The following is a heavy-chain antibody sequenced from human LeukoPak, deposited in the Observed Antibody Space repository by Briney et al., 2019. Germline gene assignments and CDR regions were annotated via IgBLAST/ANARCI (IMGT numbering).Heavy chain of an antibody. Sequence: GGSLRLSCAASGFTFSSYSMNWVRQAPGKGLEWVSYISSSSSTIYYADSVKGRFTISRDNAKNSLYLQMNSLRAEDTAVYYCARDSEDIVVYYYYYYMDVWGKGTTVTVSS. CDR1: GFTFSSYS. V-gene: IGHV3-48*01. J-gene: IGHJ6*03. CDR3: ARDSEDIVVYYYYYYMDV. CDR2: ISSSSSTI. D-gene: IGHD5-12*01.